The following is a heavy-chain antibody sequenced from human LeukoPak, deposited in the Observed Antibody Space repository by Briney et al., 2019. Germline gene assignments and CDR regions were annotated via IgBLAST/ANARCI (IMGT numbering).Heavy chain of an antibody. CDR3: ARVGYYYDSSGSNTEPWWFDP. J-gene: IGHJ5*02. CDR1: GGTFSNYG. Sequence: GASVKVSCKASGGTFSNYGISWVRQAPGQGLEWMGGIIPIFGTANYAQKFQGRVTLTADKSTSTAYMELSSLRSEDTAVYYCARVGYYYDSSGSNTEPWWFDPWGQGTLVTVSS. CDR2: IIPIFGTA. V-gene: IGHV1-69*06. D-gene: IGHD3-22*01.